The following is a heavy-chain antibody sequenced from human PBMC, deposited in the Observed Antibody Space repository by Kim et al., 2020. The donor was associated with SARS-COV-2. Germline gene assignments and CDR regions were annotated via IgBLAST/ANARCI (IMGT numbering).Heavy chain of an antibody. D-gene: IGHD4-17*01. CDR1: GFTFGNYA. J-gene: IGHJ4*02. V-gene: IGHV3-9*01. CDR2: ISWNSGSI. Sequence: GGSLRLSCAASGFTFGNYAMHWVRQAPGKGLEWVSGISWNSGSIGYADSVKGRFTISRDNAKNSLYLRMNSLRLEDTALYYCAKDMRDYGGNSFDYWGQGTLVTVSS. CDR3: AKDMRDYGGNSFDY.